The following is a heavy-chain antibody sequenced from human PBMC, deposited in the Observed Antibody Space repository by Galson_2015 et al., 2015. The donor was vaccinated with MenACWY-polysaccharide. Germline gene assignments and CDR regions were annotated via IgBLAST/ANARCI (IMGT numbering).Heavy chain of an antibody. CDR1: GFSVTATGVG. CDR3: VRLLGGVSFDS. Sequence: PALVKPTQTLSLTCTFSGFSVTATGVGVGWIRQPPGKAPEWLAHIYWDGDKRFSPSLGARLTITKDTYRGQVVLTMTDMDPVDTATYYCVRLLGGVSFDSWGQGTL. CDR2: IYWDGDK. V-gene: IGHV2-5*02. J-gene: IGHJ4*02. D-gene: IGHD1-26*01.